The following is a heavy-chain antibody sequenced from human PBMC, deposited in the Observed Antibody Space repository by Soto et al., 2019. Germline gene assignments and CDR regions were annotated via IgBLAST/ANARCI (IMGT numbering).Heavy chain of an antibody. V-gene: IGHV4-39*01. J-gene: IGHJ4*02. CDR1: GASISSKKYF. Sequence: SETLSLTCTVSGASISSKKYFWDWIRQPPGKGLEWIGSIHYSGSSYYNPSLKSRVTISVDTSKNQFSLKLSSVTATDTAVYYCARQSDYYDTSGLSYLENWGQGTLVTVSS. CDR2: IHYSGSS. D-gene: IGHD3-22*01. CDR3: ARQSDYYDTSGLSYLEN.